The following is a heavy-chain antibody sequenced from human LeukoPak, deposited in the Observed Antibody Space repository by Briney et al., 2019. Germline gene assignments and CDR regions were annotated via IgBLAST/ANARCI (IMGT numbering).Heavy chain of an antibody. Sequence: QPGGSLRLSCAASGFTFSNYAMNWVRQAPGKGLEWVSGVSGSGGSTYYAGSVKGRFTISRDNSKNTLYLQMDSLRAEDTAVYYCAKDRRYCSSTSCYGDFDYWGQGTLATVSS. J-gene: IGHJ4*02. CDR3: AKDRRYCSSTSCYGDFDY. CDR2: VSGSGGST. V-gene: IGHV3-23*01. D-gene: IGHD2-2*01. CDR1: GFTFSNYA.